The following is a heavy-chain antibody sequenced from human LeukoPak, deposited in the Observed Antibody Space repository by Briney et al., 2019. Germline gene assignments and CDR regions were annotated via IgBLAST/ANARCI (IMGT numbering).Heavy chain of an antibody. Sequence: GGCLRLSCAASGFTFSKDSMEWVRQAPGKGLGWVSFINSSSSYIYYEDSMKGRFTISNDNAKNSLYLKMNSMRDEATAVYYCERDKWLQSDYYMDVWGKGTTVSVSS. CDR2: INSSSSYI. CDR3: ERDKWLQSDYYMDV. CDR1: GFTFSKDS. V-gene: IGHV3-21*01. J-gene: IGHJ6*03. D-gene: IGHD5-18*01.